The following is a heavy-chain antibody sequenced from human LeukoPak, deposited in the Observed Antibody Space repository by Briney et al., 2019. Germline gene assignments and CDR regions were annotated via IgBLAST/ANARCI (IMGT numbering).Heavy chain of an antibody. CDR1: GCTFDDYA. Sequence: PGGSLRLSCAASGCTFDDYAMHWVRQAPGKGLDLVSGISWNSGSIGYADSVKGRFTISRDNAKNSLYLQMNSLRAEDTALYYCAKDISWEIVATTGTFDYWGQGTLVTVSS. D-gene: IGHD5-12*01. CDR3: AKDISWEIVATTGTFDY. V-gene: IGHV3-9*01. CDR2: ISWNSGSI. J-gene: IGHJ4*02.